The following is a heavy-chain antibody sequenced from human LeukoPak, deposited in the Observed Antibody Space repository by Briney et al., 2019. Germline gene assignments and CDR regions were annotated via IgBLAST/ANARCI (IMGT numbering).Heavy chain of an antibody. J-gene: IGHJ5*02. CDR2: IYYSGST. CDR1: GGSISSSSYY. CDR3: ARDGEYSSGWYRWFDP. Sequence: PSETLSLTCTVSGGSISSSSYYWGWIRQPPGKGLEWIGSIYYSGSTYYNPSLKSRVTISVDTSKNQFSLKLSSVTAADTAVYYCARDGEYSSGWYRWFDPWGQGTLVTVSS. D-gene: IGHD6-19*01. V-gene: IGHV4-39*07.